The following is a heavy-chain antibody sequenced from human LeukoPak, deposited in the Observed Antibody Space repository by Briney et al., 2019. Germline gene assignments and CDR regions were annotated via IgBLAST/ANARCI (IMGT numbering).Heavy chain of an antibody. CDR1: GGSISSYY. CDR3: AREYSSSWYGWFDP. CDR2: IYYSGST. Sequence: NPSETLSLTCTVSGGSISSYYWSWIRQPPGEGLEWIGYIYYSGSTNYNPSLKSRVTISVDTSKNQFSLKLSSVTAADTAVYYCAREYSSSWYGWFDPWGQGTLVTVSS. V-gene: IGHV4-59*01. J-gene: IGHJ5*02. D-gene: IGHD6-13*01.